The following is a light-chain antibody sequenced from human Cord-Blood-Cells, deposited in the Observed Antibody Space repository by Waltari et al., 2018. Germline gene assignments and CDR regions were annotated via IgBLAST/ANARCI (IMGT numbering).Light chain of an antibody. V-gene: IGKV1-39*01. Sequence: DIQITQSPSFLSASVGDRVTLTCRASQSISSYLNWYQQIPGKAPTLLIYATCSLQSGVPSRFSGSGSGTDFTLTISSLQPEYFATYYCEQSYSTPFTFGPGTKVDIK. J-gene: IGKJ3*01. CDR2: ATC. CDR3: EQSYSTPFT. CDR1: QSISSY.